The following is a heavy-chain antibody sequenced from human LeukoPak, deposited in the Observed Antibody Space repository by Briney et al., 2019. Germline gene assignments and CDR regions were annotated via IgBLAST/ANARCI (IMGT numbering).Heavy chain of an antibody. CDR2: INTSGGAT. CDR3: ARHSLYSQLWLRIDY. V-gene: IGHV3-23*01. J-gene: IGHJ4*02. CDR1: GFTFSSYA. D-gene: IGHD5-18*01. Sequence: GGSLRLSCAASGFTFSSYAMSWVRQAPGKGLEWVSTINTSGGATYYPDSVKGRFTISRDNSKNTLYLQLNSLKASDTAMYYCARHSLYSQLWLRIDYWGQGTLVTVSS.